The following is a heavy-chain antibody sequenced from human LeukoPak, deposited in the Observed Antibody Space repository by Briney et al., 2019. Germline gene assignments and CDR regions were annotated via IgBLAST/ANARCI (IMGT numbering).Heavy chain of an antibody. CDR3: ARDRGDSSGYYYGDDAFDI. V-gene: IGHV4-39*02. J-gene: IGHJ3*02. CDR1: GGSIGSSAYS. D-gene: IGHD3-22*01. CDR2: ISYTGTT. Sequence: SETLSLTCTVSGGSIGSSAYSWGWIRQPPGKGLEWIGSISYTGTTYYNPSLKSRVTISLDTSKNQFSLKLISVTAADTALYYCARDRGDSSGYYYGDDAFDIWGQGTMVTVSS.